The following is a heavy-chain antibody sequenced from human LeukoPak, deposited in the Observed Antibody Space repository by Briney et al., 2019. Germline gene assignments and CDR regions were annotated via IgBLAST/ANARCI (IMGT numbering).Heavy chain of an antibody. V-gene: IGHV3-48*01. Sequence: PGGSLRLSCVASGFTFSSYSMNWVRQAPGKGLEWISYIRSRPSTIYYADSVKGRFTISRDDACNSQYLLMNSLRPEDTAVYYCVRDHHWGFDSWGQGTQVTVSS. CDR1: GFTFSSYS. D-gene: IGHD7-27*01. CDR2: IRSRPSTI. CDR3: VRDHHWGFDS. J-gene: IGHJ4*02.